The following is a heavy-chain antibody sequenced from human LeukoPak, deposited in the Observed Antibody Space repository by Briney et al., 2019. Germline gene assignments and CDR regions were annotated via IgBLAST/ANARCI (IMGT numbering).Heavy chain of an antibody. Sequence: ASVKVSCKASGYTFTGYYMHWVRQAPGQGLEWMGWIDPNSGGTNYAQKFQGRVTMTRDTSISTAYMELSRLRSDDTAVYYCARELGYYGSGSYYQVVFDIWGQGTMVTVSS. CDR3: ARELGYYGSGSYYQVVFDI. J-gene: IGHJ3*02. V-gene: IGHV1-2*02. CDR2: IDPNSGGT. D-gene: IGHD3-10*01. CDR1: GYTFTGYY.